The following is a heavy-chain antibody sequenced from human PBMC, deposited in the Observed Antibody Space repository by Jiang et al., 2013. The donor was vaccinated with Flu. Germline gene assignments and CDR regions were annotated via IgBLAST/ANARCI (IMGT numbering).Heavy chain of an antibody. V-gene: IGHV4-34*01. CDR1: GGSFSGYY. CDR2: INHSGST. Sequence: LLKPSETLSLTCAVYGGSFSGYYWSWIRQPPGKGLEWIGEINHSGSTNYNPSLKSRVTISVDTSKNQFSLKLSSVTAADTAVYYCALFVMVSPLRHYWGQGTLVTVSS. CDR3: ALFVMVSPLRHY. D-gene: IGHD5-18*01. J-gene: IGHJ4*02.